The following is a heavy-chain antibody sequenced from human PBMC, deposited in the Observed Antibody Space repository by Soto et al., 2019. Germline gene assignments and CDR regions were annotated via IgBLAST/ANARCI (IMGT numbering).Heavy chain of an antibody. D-gene: IGHD6-19*01. CDR2: MSPNSGNT. CDR1: GYTFTSYD. CDR3: ARFLPLGSGWYFHGMDV. J-gene: IGHJ6*02. V-gene: IGHV1-8*01. Sequence: ASVKVSFKASGYTFTSYDINWVRQATGQGLEWMGWMSPNSGNTGYAQKFQGRVTMTRNTSISTAYMELSSLRSEDTAVYYCARFLPLGSGWYFHGMDVWGRGTMVTVSS.